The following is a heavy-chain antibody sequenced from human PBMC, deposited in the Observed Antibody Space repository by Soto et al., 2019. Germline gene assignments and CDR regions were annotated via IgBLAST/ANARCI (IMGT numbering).Heavy chain of an antibody. J-gene: IGHJ5*02. CDR3: ARMYYYGSGEHTWFDP. D-gene: IGHD3-10*01. CDR2: ISTSSIYT. V-gene: IGHV3-11*05. Sequence: QVQLVESGGGLVKPGGSLRLSCAASGFTFSDYYMSWIRQAPGRGLEWISYISTSSIYTIYADSVKGRFTISRDNAKNSLYPQMNSLRAEDTAVYYCARMYYYGSGEHTWFDPWGQGTLVTVSS. CDR1: GFTFSDYY.